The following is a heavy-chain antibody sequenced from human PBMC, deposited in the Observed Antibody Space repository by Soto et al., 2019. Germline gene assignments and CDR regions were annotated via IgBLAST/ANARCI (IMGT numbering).Heavy chain of an antibody. CDR2: IYYSGST. CDR1: GGSISSSSYY. D-gene: IGHD3-16*01. CDR3: ARRITFGGVSYMDV. Sequence: SETLSPTCTVSGGSISSSSYYWGWIRQPPGKGLEWIGSIYYSGSTYYNPSLKSRVTISVDTSKNQFSLKLSSVTAADTAVYYCARRITFGGVSYMDVWGKGTTVTVSS. V-gene: IGHV4-39*01. J-gene: IGHJ6*03.